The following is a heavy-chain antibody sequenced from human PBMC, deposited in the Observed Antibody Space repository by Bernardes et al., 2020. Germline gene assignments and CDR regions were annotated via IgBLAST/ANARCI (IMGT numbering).Heavy chain of an antibody. J-gene: IGHJ6*02. CDR1: GFTFSRNY. CDR2: IYSGGTT. CDR3: ARREWEPRYGMDD. D-gene: IGHD1-26*01. V-gene: IGHV3-53*01. Sequence: GGYLSLSCAASGFTFSRNYMTWVRQGPGKGLEWVSVIYSGGTTYYADSVRGRFTISRDNSKNTLYLQMNSLRVEDTAVYYCARREWEPRYGMDDWGQGTTVTVSS.